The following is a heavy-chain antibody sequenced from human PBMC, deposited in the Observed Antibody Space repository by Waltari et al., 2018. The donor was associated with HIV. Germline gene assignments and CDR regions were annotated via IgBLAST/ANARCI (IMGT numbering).Heavy chain of an antibody. D-gene: IGHD3-10*01. J-gene: IGHJ6*02. V-gene: IGHV1-69*04. CDR3: AREGGVSFPGAMDV. Sequence: QVQLVQSGTEVKKPGSSVKVSCKTSGGTFINFDISWVRQAPGKGLEWMGKITPILSVPNYAQKFQGRITITADKSTRTAYMELTSLRSDDTAVYYCAREGGVSFPGAMDVWGQGTTITVSS. CDR2: ITPILSVP. CDR1: GGTFINFD.